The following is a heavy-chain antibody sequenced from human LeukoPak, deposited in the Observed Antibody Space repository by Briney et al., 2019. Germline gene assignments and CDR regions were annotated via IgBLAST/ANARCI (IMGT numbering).Heavy chain of an antibody. J-gene: IGHJ4*02. V-gene: IGHV3-30*04. D-gene: IGHD3-10*01. CDR1: GFTFSSYA. CDR3: ARDASAIDYYGSEGLFDY. Sequence: GGSLRLSCAASGFTFSSYAMHWVRQAPGKGLEWVAVISYDGSNKYYADSVKGRFTISRDNSKNTLYLQMNSLRAEDTAVYYCARDASAIDYYGSEGLFDYWGQGTLVTVSP. CDR2: ISYDGSNK.